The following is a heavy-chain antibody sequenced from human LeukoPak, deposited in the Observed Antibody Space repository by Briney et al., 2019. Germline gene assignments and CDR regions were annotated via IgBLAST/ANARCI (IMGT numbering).Heavy chain of an antibody. CDR1: GDTLHRYK. CDR3: TGVYSSPTVYFDY. J-gene: IGHJ4*02. CDR2: IIPTLCVT. Sequence: GSSENVPHKASGDTLHRYKLRWVRQAPARGLECMGRIIPTLCVTQHTQKFQSRVTISAAESTGTGYMEPRSLRNEDTAVYYCTGVYSSPTVYFDYWGKGTLITVSS. D-gene: IGHD6-19*01. V-gene: IGHV1-69*02.